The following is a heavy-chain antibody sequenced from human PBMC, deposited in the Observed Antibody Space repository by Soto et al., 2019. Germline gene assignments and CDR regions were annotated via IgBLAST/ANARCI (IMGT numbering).Heavy chain of an antibody. CDR2: IVTSSAYT. D-gene: IGHD6-13*01. CDR3: ARLRASGWYMGGYLVS. V-gene: IGHV3-11*06. J-gene: IGHJ4*02. CDR1: GFTFSDYY. Sequence: GGSLRLSCVVSGFTFSDYYMSWLRQAPGKGLEWVSNIVTSSAYTKYADSVKGRFSISRDNAKNSLYLEMNNLRVEDTAVYYCARLRASGWYMGGYLVSWGQGTLVTVSS.